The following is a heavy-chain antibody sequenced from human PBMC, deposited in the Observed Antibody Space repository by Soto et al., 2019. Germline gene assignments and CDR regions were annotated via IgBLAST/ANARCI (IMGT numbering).Heavy chain of an antibody. Sequence: GGSLRLSCAASGFTFSDYYMSWIRQAPGKGLERVSYISSSGSTIYYADSVKGRFTISRDNAKNSLYLQMNSLRAEDTAVYYCARGSVVPAAILNYYYCMDVWGQGTTVTVSS. D-gene: IGHD2-2*02. CDR1: GFTFSDYY. CDR2: ISSSGSTI. V-gene: IGHV3-11*01. J-gene: IGHJ6*02. CDR3: ARGSVVPAAILNYYYCMDV.